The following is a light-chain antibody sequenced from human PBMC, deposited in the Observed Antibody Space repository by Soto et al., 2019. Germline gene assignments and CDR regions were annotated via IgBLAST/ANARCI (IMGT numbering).Light chain of an antibody. CDR3: QQYNNWPRT. Sequence: IVMTQSPATLSLSPGEKATLSCRASQSISNNFAWLQQKPGQVPRLLIYGASNRATGVSARFSGSGSGTEFTLTISSLQSEDFAVYYCQQYNNWPRTFGQGTKVDIK. CDR1: QSISNN. V-gene: IGKV3-15*01. J-gene: IGKJ1*01. CDR2: GAS.